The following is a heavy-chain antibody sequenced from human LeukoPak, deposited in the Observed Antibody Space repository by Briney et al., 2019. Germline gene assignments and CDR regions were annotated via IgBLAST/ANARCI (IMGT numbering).Heavy chain of an antibody. V-gene: IGHV4-39*07. CDR3: ARDYMDSDYYYYYYMDV. Sequence: SEILSLTCTVSGGSISSSSYYWGWIRQPPGKGLEWIGSIYYNGSTYYNPSLKSRVTMSVDTSKNQFSLKLSSVTAADTAVYYCARDYMDSDYYYYYYMDVWGKGTTVTVSS. CDR2: IYYNGST. J-gene: IGHJ6*03. CDR1: GGSISSSSYY. D-gene: IGHD2-21*02.